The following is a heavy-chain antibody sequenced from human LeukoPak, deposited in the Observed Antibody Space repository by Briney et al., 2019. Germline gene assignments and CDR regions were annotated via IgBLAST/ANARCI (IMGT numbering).Heavy chain of an antibody. CDR2: ITSSSSYI. V-gene: IGHV3-21*01. CDR1: GFTFSSSH. CDR3: ATEKNYGDYNAYGMDV. D-gene: IGHD4-17*01. Sequence: PGGSLRLSCVVSGFTFSSSHMNWVRQAPGRGLEWVSSITSSSSYIYYADSVKGRFTISRDNAKNSLSLQMNSLRAEDTAVYYCATEKNYGDYNAYGMDVWGQGTTVIVSS. J-gene: IGHJ6*02.